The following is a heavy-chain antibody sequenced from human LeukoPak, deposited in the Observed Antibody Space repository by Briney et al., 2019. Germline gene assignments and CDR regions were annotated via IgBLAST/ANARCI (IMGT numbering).Heavy chain of an antibody. CDR1: GGSISSGGYS. V-gene: IGHV4-30-2*01. Sequence: SETLSLTCAVSGGSISSGGYSWSWIRQPPGKGLEWIGYIYHSGSTYYNPSLKSRVTISVDTSKNQFSLKLSSVTAADTAVYYCARGSTQWLEPTNFDYWGQGTLVTVSS. CDR2: IYHSGST. J-gene: IGHJ4*02. CDR3: ARGSTQWLEPTNFDY. D-gene: IGHD6-19*01.